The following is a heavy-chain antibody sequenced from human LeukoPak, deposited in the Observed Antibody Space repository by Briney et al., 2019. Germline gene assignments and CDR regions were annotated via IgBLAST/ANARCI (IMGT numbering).Heavy chain of an antibody. CDR2: IYYPGST. Sequence: ETLSLTCSVSGGSISSLYWSWIRQPPGKGLEWIGYIYYPGSTNYNPSLKSRVTMFVDMSKNQFSLRLSSVTAADTAVYYCARHRAYSSSSPFDYWGQGTLVTVSS. V-gene: IGHV4-59*08. CDR3: ARHRAYSSSSPFDY. J-gene: IGHJ4*02. D-gene: IGHD6-6*01. CDR1: GGSISSLY.